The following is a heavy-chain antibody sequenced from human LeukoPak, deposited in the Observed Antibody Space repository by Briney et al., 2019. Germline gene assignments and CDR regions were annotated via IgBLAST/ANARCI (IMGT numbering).Heavy chain of an antibody. V-gene: IGHV1-69*13. CDR2: IIPIFGTA. CDR3: ARSETYYYGSGSRWYFDY. J-gene: IGHJ4*02. D-gene: IGHD3-10*01. Sequence: AASVKVSCKASGGTFSSYAISWVRQAPGRGLEWMGVIIPIFGTANYAQKFQGRVTITADESTSTAYMELSSLRSEDTAVYYCARSETYYYGSGSRWYFDYWGQGTLVTVSS. CDR1: GGTFSSYA.